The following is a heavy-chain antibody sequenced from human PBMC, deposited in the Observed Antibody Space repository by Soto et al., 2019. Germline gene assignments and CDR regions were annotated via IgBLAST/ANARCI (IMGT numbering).Heavy chain of an antibody. CDR3: ARPPTP. Sequence: QVQLQESGPGLVKPSQTLSLTCTVSGGSISSGGYYWSWIRQHPGKGLEWIGYIYYSGSTYYNPSHKSRGTMSVDTSRNHFALKLSSVTAPATAVYYCARPPTPWGQGTLVTVSS. CDR2: IYYSGST. CDR1: GGSISSGGYY. V-gene: IGHV4-31*03. J-gene: IGHJ5*02.